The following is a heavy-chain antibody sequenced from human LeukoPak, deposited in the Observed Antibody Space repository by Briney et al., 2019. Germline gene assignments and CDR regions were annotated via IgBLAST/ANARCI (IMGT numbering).Heavy chain of an antibody. V-gene: IGHV3-7*03. CDR1: GFTFSDHY. Sequence: GSLRLSCAVSGFTFSDHYMNWVRRAPGKGLEWLANIKEDGSKKYYVDSVKGRFTISRDNAKNSLYLQMDSLRAEDTAVYYCARDPGRQYSSIADVWGQGTTVTVSS. J-gene: IGHJ6*02. CDR2: IKEDGSKK. CDR3: ARDPGRQYSSIADV. D-gene: IGHD6-19*01.